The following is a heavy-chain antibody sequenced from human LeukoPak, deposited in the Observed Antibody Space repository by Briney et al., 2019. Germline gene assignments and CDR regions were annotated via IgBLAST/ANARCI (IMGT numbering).Heavy chain of an antibody. CDR3: ARVRVAAAGTRKGPYYYMDV. CDR1: GGSFSGYY. D-gene: IGHD6-13*01. J-gene: IGHJ6*03. V-gene: IGHV4-34*01. CDR2: INHSGST. Sequence: ASETLSLTCAVYGGSFSGYYWSWIRQPPGKGLEWIGEINHSGSTNYNPSLKSRVTISVDTSKNQFSLKLSSVTAADTAVYYCARVRVAAAGTRKGPYYYMDVWGKGTTVTVSS.